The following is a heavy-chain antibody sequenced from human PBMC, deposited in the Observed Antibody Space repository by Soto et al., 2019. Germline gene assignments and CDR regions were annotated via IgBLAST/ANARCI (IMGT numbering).Heavy chain of an antibody. CDR1: GYTFTTYG. J-gene: IGHJ4*02. Sequence: QVQLVQSGAEVKKPGASMKVSCKASGYTFTTYGMSWVRQAPGQGLDWMGWISTYNGNTKYAESLQGRVSMTTDTTTSTAYMELKSQASDDTAVYYCETGQTYYYHHSGNYFLDQWGQRTLVTVSS. CDR3: ETGQTYYYHHSGNYFLDQ. CDR2: ISTYNGNT. V-gene: IGHV1-18*01. D-gene: IGHD3-22*01.